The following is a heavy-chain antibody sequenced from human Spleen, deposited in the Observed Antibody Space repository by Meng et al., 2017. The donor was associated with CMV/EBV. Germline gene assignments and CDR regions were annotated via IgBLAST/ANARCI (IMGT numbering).Heavy chain of an antibody. CDR2: ISGGGGTT. J-gene: IGHJ4*02. CDR3: AKGGPILKAGSDY. Sequence: ETLSLTCAASGFTFSRFAMNWVRQAPGKGLEWVSVISGGGGTTYDADSVKGRFTISRDNSKNTLYLQMNSLRAEDTAVYYCAKGGPILKAGSDYWGQGTLVTVSS. CDR1: GFTFSRFA. V-gene: IGHV3-23*01. D-gene: IGHD6-13*01.